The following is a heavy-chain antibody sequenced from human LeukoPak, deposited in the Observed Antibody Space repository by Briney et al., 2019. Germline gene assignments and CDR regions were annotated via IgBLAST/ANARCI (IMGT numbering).Heavy chain of an antibody. CDR3: ANVAKGRYFYYYMDV. CDR2: ISPYNAYT. J-gene: IGHJ6*03. D-gene: IGHD2-15*01. Sequence: ASVTVSCKASGYTTNTFGITWVRQAPGQGLEWIGWISPYNAYTKYADRLQGRVTLTTDTSTTTSYMELRSLRSDDTALYFCANVAKGRYFYYYMDVWGKGTTVIVS. CDR1: GYTTNTFG. V-gene: IGHV1-18*01.